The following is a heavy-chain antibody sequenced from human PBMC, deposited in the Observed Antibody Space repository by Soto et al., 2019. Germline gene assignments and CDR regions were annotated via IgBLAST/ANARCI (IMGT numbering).Heavy chain of an antibody. V-gene: IGHV2-5*02. CDR1: GFSLTTTGVG. CDR3: VHSFYDLSGPFLFDY. CDR2: IYWDDDR. D-gene: IGHD3-22*01. Sequence: QITLKESGPTLVKPTQTLTLTCTFSGFSLTTTGVGVGWVCQPPGKALEWLALIYWDDDRRLSPSLTNRLTITRDTSKDQVVLTLTNMDPVDTATYYCVHSFYDLSGPFLFDYWGQGTLVTVSS. J-gene: IGHJ4*02.